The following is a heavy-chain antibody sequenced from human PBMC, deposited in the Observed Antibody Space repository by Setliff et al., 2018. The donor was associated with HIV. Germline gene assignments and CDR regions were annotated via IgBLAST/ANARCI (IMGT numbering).Heavy chain of an antibody. J-gene: IGHJ6*03. V-gene: IGHV3-48*04. CDR2: ISTSGSTI. CDR3: AKDGYYGDFLFYYYYIDV. CDR1: GSTFSIYN. D-gene: IGHD4-17*01. Sequence: GGSLRLSCAASGSTFSIYNMNWVRQAPGKGLEWVSYISTSGSTIYYADSVKGRFTVSRDNAKNSLFLQMNSLRAEDTAVYYCAKDGYYGDFLFYYYYIDVWGKGTTVTVSS.